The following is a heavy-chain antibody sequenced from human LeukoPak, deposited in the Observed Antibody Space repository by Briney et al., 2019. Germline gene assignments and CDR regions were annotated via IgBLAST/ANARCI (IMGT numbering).Heavy chain of an antibody. CDR1: GFTFSSYG. CDR3: AKDRTPWFGESPFDY. V-gene: IGHV3-30*18. D-gene: IGHD3-10*01. CDR2: ISYDGSNK. Sequence: PGGSLRLSCAASGFTFSSYGMHWVRQAPGKGLEWVAVISYDGSNKYYADSVKGRFTISRDNSKNTLYLQMNSLRAEDTAVYYCAKDRTPWFGESPFDYWSQGTLVTVSS. J-gene: IGHJ4*02.